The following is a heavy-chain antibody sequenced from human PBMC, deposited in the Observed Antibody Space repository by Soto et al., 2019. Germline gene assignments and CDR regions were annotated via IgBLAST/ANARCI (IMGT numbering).Heavy chain of an antibody. V-gene: IGHV4-30-2*01. J-gene: IGHJ5*02. Sequence: PSEILSLTCAVSGGSISSGGYSWSWIRQPPGKGLEWIGYHSGSTYYNPSLKSRVTISVDRSKNQFSLKLSSVTAADTAVYYCARVPGPWGQGTLVTVSS. D-gene: IGHD7-27*01. CDR1: GGSISSGGYS. CDR3: ARVPGP. CDR2: HSGST.